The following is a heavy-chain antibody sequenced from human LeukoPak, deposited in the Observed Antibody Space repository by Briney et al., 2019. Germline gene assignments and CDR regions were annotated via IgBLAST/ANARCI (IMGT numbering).Heavy chain of an antibody. CDR2: ISDSGGSR. CDR1: GITLSNYG. Sequence: GGSLRLSCAVSGITLSNYGMSWVRQAPGKGLEWVAGISDSGGSRNYADSVKGRFTISRDNPENTLYLQMNSLRAEDTAVYFCAKRGVVIRVILVGFHKEAYYFDSWGQGALVTVSS. D-gene: IGHD3-22*01. V-gene: IGHV3-23*01. CDR3: AKRGVVIRVILVGFHKEAYYFDS. J-gene: IGHJ4*02.